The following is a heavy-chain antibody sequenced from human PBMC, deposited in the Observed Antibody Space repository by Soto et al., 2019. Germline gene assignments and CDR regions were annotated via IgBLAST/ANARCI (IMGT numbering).Heavy chain of an antibody. CDR1: GGTFGSYA. V-gene: IGHV1-69*13. CDR2: IIPIFGTA. CDR3: ARDVNDYGDYWSEAHNWFDP. J-gene: IGHJ5*02. D-gene: IGHD4-17*01. Sequence: SVKVSCKASGGTFGSYAISWVRQAPGQGLEWMGGIIPIFGTANYAQKFQGRVTITADESTSTAYMELSSLRSEDTAVYYCARDVNDYGDYWSEAHNWFDPWGRGTLVTVSS.